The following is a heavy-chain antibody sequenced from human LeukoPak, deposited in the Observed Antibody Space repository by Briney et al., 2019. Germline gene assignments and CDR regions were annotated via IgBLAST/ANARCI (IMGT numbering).Heavy chain of an antibody. CDR2: IYTSGST. D-gene: IGHD5-18*01. CDR3: ARQWDTAMTYVDT. V-gene: IGHV4-4*07. J-gene: IGHJ5*02. CDR1: GGSVSGYY. Sequence: PSQTLSLTCAVCGGSVSGYYWSWIRQPAGKGLEWIGRIYTSGSTNYNPSLKSRVTISVDTSKNQFSLKLSSVTAADTAVYYCARQWDTAMTYVDTWGQGILVTVSS.